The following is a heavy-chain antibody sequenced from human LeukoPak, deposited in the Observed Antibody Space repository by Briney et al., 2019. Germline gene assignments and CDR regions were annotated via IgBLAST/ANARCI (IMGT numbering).Heavy chain of an antibody. J-gene: IGHJ6*02. D-gene: IGHD3-3*01. CDR3: ARDGLTGTPYYDFWSGYLIHYGMDV. Sequence: GGSLRLSCAASGFTFSDYYMSWIRQAPGKGLEWVSYISSGSTIYYADSVKGRFTISRDNAKNSLYLQMNSLRAEDTAVYYCARDGLTGTPYYDFWSGYLIHYGMDVWGQGTTVTVSS. CDR1: GFTFSDYY. CDR2: ISSGSTI. V-gene: IGHV3-11*01.